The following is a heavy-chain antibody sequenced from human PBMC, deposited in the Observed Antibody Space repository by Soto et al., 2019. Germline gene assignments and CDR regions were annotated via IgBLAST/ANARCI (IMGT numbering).Heavy chain of an antibody. CDR2: IGTAGDT. V-gene: IGHV3-13*01. Sequence: GGSLRLSCAASGFTFSSYDMHWVRQATGKGLEWVSAIGTAGDTYYPGSVKGRFTISRENAKNSLYLQMNSLRAGDTAVYYCARGVRNWNYLDYWGQGTLVTVSS. CDR3: ARGVRNWNYLDY. CDR1: GFTFSSYD. J-gene: IGHJ4*02. D-gene: IGHD1-1*01.